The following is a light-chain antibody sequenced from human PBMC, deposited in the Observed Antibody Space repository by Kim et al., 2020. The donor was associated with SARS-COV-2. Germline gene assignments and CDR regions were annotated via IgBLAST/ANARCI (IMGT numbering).Light chain of an antibody. V-gene: IGKV1-5*03. Sequence: SSSVGDRVTIPCRASENIGTWLALYQQKPGRAPSLLIYLASTLESGVPSRFSGTGSGTEFSLSITSLQPDDFATYYCQHYSRFPYTFGQGTKLEI. CDR1: ENIGTW. J-gene: IGKJ2*01. CDR2: LAS. CDR3: QHYSRFPYT.